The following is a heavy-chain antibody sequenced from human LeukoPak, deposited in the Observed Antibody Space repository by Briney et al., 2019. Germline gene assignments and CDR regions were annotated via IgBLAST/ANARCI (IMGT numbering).Heavy chain of an antibody. J-gene: IGHJ3*02. CDR3: AKDGGGDCCAFDI. D-gene: IGHD2-21*02. V-gene: IGHV3-30*18. CDR2: ISYDGSNK. CDR1: RSTFSSYG. Sequence: GGSLRLSCAASRSTFSSYGMLWVRQAPGKGLEWVAVISYDGSNKYYADSVKGRFTISRDNSKNTLYLQMNSLRAEDTAVYYCAKDGGGDCCAFDIWGQGTMVTVSS.